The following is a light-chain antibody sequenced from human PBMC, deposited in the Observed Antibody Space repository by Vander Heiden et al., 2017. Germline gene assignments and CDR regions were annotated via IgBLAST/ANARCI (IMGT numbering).Light chain of an antibody. V-gene: IGKV1-27*01. J-gene: IGKJ1*01. CDR3: QKYKSAPRT. Sequence: DIQMTHSPSSLSASVGDRVTITCRASQGISNYLAWYQQKPGKVPKLLIYAASTLQSGVPSRFRGSGSGTDFTLTISRLQPEDIATYYCQKYKSAPRTFGQGTKVXIK. CDR1: QGISNY. CDR2: AAS.